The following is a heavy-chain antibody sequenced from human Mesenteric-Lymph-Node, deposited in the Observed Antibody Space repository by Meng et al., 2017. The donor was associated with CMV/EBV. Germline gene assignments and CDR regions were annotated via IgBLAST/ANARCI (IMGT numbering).Heavy chain of an antibody. CDR2: ISTDGSAQ. D-gene: IGHD5-12*01. V-gene: IGHV3-7*03. CDR1: GFTFNSHW. CDR3: VRAARVVATIPFAFDV. J-gene: IGHJ3*01. Sequence: GVLKISCAASGFTFNSHWMTWVRQAPGKGLEWVAHISTDGSAQSYVNSVRGRFTISRDNSKNSLYLQMSSLKASDTAVYYCVRAARVVATIPFAFDVWGQGTKVTVSS.